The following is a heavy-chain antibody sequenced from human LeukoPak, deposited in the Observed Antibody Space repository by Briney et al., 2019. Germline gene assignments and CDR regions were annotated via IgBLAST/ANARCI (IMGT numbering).Heavy chain of an antibody. CDR2: IYHSGTT. Sequence: SETLSLTCTVSGGSISSGGYYWSWIRQHPGKGLEWIGYIYHSGTTYYKPSLKSRVTISVDTSKNQFSLKLSSVTAADTAVYYCARALYSGSSVDYWGQGTLVTVSS. CDR1: GGSISSGGYY. V-gene: IGHV4-31*03. D-gene: IGHD1-26*01. J-gene: IGHJ4*02. CDR3: ARALYSGSSVDY.